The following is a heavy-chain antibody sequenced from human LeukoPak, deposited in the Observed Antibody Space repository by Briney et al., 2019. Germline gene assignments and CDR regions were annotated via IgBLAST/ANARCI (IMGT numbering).Heavy chain of an antibody. CDR3: ARDRSGSYEVFWFDP. V-gene: IGHV1-69*06. Sequence: ASVKVSCKASGGTFSSYAISWVRQAPGQELEWMGGIIPIFGTANYAQKFQGRVTITADKSTSTAYMELSSLRSEDTAVYYCARDRSGSYEVFWFDPWGQGTLVTVSS. CDR1: GGTFSSYA. D-gene: IGHD1-26*01. CDR2: IIPIFGTA. J-gene: IGHJ5*02.